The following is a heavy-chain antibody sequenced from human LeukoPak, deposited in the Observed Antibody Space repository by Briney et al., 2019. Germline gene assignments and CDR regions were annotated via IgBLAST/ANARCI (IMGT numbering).Heavy chain of an antibody. J-gene: IGHJ6*02. D-gene: IGHD2-15*01. Sequence: GASVRVSCKASEYTFIGYFMHWVRQAPGQGLEWMGWNNPNTGGRNYGQKFQGRVTMTRDTSISTAYMELSGLKSDDTAVYYCARARGYCGGDTCHIYGMDVWGQGTTVTVSS. CDR1: EYTFIGYF. CDR2: NNPNTGGR. V-gene: IGHV1-2*02. CDR3: ARARGYCGGDTCHIYGMDV.